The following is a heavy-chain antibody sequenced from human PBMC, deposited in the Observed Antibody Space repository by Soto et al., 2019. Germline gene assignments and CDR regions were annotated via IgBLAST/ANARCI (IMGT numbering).Heavy chain of an antibody. V-gene: IGHV3-21*01. J-gene: IGHJ6*03. CDR1: GFTFSSYS. CDR2: ISSSSSYI. CDR3: ARDEYYDFWSGYPGDYYYYMDV. Sequence: EVQLVESGGGLVKPGGSLRLSCAASGFTFSSYSMNWVRQSPGKGLEWVSSISSSSSYIYYADSVKGRFTISRDNAKKSLYLQMNSLRAEDTAVYYCARDEYYDFWSGYPGDYYYYMDVWGKGTTVTVSS. D-gene: IGHD3-3*01.